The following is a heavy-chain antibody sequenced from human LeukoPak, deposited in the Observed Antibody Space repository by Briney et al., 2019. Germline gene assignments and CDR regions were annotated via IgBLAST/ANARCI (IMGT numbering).Heavy chain of an antibody. J-gene: IGHJ4*02. V-gene: IGHV3-23*01. CDR1: GFTFSSYA. CDR3: AKGLNDYDILNGYLIFDY. CDR2: ISGSGGST. Sequence: SGGSLRLSCAASGFTFSSYAMSWVRQAPVKGLEWVSAISGSGGSTYYADSVKGRFTISRDNSKNTLYLQMNSLRAEDTAVYYCAKGLNDYDILNGYLIFDYWGQGTLVTVSS. D-gene: IGHD3-9*01.